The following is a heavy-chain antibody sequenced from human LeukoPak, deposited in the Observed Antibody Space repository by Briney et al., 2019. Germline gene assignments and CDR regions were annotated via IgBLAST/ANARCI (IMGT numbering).Heavy chain of an antibody. CDR3: ARKTGGSLDI. J-gene: IGHJ3*02. D-gene: IGHD7-27*01. CDR1: GFTFSSYS. Sequence: GGSLRLSCAACGFTFSSYSMKWVRQAPGKGVEWVSYISSRRSTIYYADSVRGRFTISRDNAKNSLYLQMNSLRGEDTAVYYCARKTGGSLDIWGQGTMVTVSS. V-gene: IGHV3-48*01. CDR2: ISSRRSTI.